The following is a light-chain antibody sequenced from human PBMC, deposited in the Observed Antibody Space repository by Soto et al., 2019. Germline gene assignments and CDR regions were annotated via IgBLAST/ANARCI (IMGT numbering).Light chain of an antibody. V-gene: IGKV3-20*01. CDR2: AAS. J-gene: IGKJ1*01. CDR3: QHYGSSVPWT. CDR1: QSVTSNY. Sequence: EVVLTQSPGTVSLSPGERATLSCRASQSVTSNYLAWYQQKPGQAPRLLIYAASSRATGIPDRFSGSGSWIDFTLSISRVESEDFAVYYCQHYGSSVPWTFGQGTKVEIK.